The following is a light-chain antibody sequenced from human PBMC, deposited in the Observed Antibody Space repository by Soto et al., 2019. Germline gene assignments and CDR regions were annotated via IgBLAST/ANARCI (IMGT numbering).Light chain of an antibody. CDR2: AAS. CDR3: QQSYSTPQLT. Sequence: IQMTQSPSSLSASVGDRVTITCRASQSISSYLNWYQQKPGKAPKLLIYAASSLQSGVPSRFSGSGSGTDFTLTISSLQPEDFATYYCQQSYSTPQLTFGGGTKVDIK. V-gene: IGKV1-39*01. J-gene: IGKJ4*01. CDR1: QSISSY.